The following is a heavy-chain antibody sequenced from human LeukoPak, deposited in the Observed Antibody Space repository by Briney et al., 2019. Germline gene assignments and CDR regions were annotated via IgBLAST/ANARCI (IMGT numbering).Heavy chain of an antibody. CDR3: AREGTAGTNLNWFDP. CDR2: ISYSGST. V-gene: IGHV4-59*01. Sequence: SSETLSLTCTVSGGSISSYYWSWIRQPPGKGLEWIGYISYSGSTNFNPSLKSRVTISVDTSKNQFSLKLSSVTAADTAVYYCAREGTAGTNLNWFDPWGQGTLVIVSS. D-gene: IGHD1-1*01. CDR1: GGSISSYY. J-gene: IGHJ5*02.